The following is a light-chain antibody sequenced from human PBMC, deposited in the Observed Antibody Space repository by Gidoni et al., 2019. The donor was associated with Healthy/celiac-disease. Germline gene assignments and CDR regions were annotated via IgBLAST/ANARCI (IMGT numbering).Light chain of an antibody. CDR2: QDS. Sequence: SYELTQPPSVSVSPGQTASITCSGDKLGEKYACWYQQKPGQSPVLVIYQDSKRPSGIPERFSGSNSGNTATLTIGGTQAMDEADCYCQAWDSRTASVFGGGTKLTVL. CDR1: KLGEKY. CDR3: QAWDSRTASV. V-gene: IGLV3-1*01. J-gene: IGLJ2*01.